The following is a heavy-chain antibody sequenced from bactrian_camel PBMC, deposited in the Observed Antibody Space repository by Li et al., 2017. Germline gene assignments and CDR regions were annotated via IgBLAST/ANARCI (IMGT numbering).Heavy chain of an antibody. Sequence: VQLVESGGGLVQPGGSLRLSCAASEFTFSNYSMYWVRQAPGKGLEWVSAIHTGGGVTRYAEPMKGRFTIFGDNAKNTVILQMNGLKLEDSAVYYCVREKANTVTMGDLQNWGQGTQVTVS. CDR2: IHTGGGVT. J-gene: IGHJ4*01. CDR3: VREKANTVTMGDLQN. D-gene: IGHD3*01. V-gene: IGHV3S1*01. CDR1: EFTFSNYS.